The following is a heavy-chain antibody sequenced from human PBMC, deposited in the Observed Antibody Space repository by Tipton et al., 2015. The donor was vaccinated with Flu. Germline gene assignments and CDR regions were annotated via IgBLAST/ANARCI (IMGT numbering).Heavy chain of an antibody. CDR3: SRDRIAVAGNYFDY. D-gene: IGHD6-19*01. CDR2: IYYSGST. J-gene: IGHJ4*02. Sequence: LRLSCTVSGGSISSSSYYWGWIRQPPGKGLEWIGSIYYSGSTYYNPSLKSRVTMSVDTSKNQFSLKLGSVTAADTAVYYCSRDRIAVAGNYFDYWGQGTLVTVSS. CDR1: GGSISSSSYY. V-gene: IGHV4-39*07.